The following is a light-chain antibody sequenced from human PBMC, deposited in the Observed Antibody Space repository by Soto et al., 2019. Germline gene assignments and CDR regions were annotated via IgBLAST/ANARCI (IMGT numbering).Light chain of an antibody. CDR3: QQSYSTPIT. J-gene: IGKJ5*01. CDR2: QTS. Sequence: EIVLTQSPATLSSFPGDRVTLSCRASQYINTRLAWYQHRPGQSPRLLIYQTSLRAAGIPARFSGSGSGTDFTLTISSLQPEDFATYYCQQSYSTPITFGQGTRLEIK. CDR1: QYINTR. V-gene: IGKV3-11*01.